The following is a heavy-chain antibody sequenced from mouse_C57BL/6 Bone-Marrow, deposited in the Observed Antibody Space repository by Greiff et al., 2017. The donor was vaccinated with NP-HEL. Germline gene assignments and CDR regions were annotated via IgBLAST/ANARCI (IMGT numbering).Heavy chain of an antibody. CDR2: IDPENGDT. Sequence: VQLQQSGAELVRPGASVKLSCTASGFNITDDYMHWVKQRPEQGLEWIGWIDPENGDTEYASKFQGKATITADTSSNTAYLQLSSLTSEETAVYYCTFYGSSYDWYFDVWGTGTTVTVSS. CDR1: GFNITDDY. J-gene: IGHJ1*03. V-gene: IGHV14-4*01. D-gene: IGHD1-1*01. CDR3: TFYGSSYDWYFDV.